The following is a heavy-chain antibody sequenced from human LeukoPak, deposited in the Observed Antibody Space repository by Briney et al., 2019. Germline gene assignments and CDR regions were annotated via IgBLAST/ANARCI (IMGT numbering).Heavy chain of an antibody. Sequence: GGSLRLSCAASGFTFSSYAMSWVRQAPRKGLEWVSAISGSGGSTYYADSVRGRFTISRDNSKNTLYLQMNSLRAEDTAVYYCAKDPYSSGWHFDYWGQGTLVTVSS. V-gene: IGHV3-23*01. J-gene: IGHJ4*02. CDR3: AKDPYSSGWHFDY. CDR2: ISGSGGST. D-gene: IGHD6-19*01. CDR1: GFTFSSYA.